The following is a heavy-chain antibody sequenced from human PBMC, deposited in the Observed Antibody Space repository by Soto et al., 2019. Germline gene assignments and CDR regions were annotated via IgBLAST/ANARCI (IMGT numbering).Heavy chain of an antibody. J-gene: IGHJ4*02. CDR2: VNGAGTT. D-gene: IGHD5-18*01. Sequence: PGGSLRLSCAASGFPFTSYVMNWVRQAPGKGLEWVSSVNGAGTTYYTDSVKGRFTISRDNSKNTLYLQTRSLRAEDTGVYFCARDQIGYGRFDNWGQGTQITVSS. CDR3: ARDQIGYGRFDN. V-gene: IGHV3-23*01. CDR1: GFPFTSYV.